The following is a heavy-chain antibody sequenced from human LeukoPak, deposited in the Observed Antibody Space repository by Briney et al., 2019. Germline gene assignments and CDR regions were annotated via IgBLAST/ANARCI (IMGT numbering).Heavy chain of an antibody. CDR2: IYHSGST. CDR3: ARGEGGYDGYYYYYMDV. Sequence: SETLSLTCAVSGGSISSSNWWSWVRQPPGKGLEWIGEIYHSGSTNYNPSLKSRVTISVDKSKKQFSLKLRSVTAADTAVYYCARGEGGYDGYYYYYMDVWGKGTTVTVSS. J-gene: IGHJ6*03. CDR1: GGSISSSNW. V-gene: IGHV4-4*02. D-gene: IGHD5-12*01.